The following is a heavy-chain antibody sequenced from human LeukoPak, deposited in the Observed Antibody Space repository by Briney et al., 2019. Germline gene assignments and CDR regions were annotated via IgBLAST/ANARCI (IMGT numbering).Heavy chain of an antibody. J-gene: IGHJ6*02. D-gene: IGHD4-11*01. V-gene: IGHV4-34*01. CDR3: ARGGAVTTGMGMDV. CDR2: INHSGST. CDR1: GESFSGYY. Sequence: SETLSLTCADHGESFSGYYWSWIRQPPGKGLEWIGEINHSGSTNYNPYLKSRVTISVDTSKNQFSLKLSSVTAADTAVYYCARGGAVTTGMGMDVWGQGTTVTVSS.